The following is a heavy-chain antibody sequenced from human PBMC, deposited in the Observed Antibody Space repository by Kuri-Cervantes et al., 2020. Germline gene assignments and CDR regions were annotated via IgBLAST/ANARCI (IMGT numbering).Heavy chain of an antibody. CDR1: GGTFSSYA. CDR3: ARVYCTGGVCYGFFGFDY. D-gene: IGHD2-8*02. Sequence: ASVKVSCKASGGTFSSYAISWVRQAPGQGLEWMGWMNPNSGNTGCAQKFQGRVTMTRNTSISTAYMELSRLRSEDTAVYYCARVYCTGGVCYGFFGFDYWGQGTLVTVSS. V-gene: IGHV1-8*02. J-gene: IGHJ4*02. CDR2: MNPNSGNT.